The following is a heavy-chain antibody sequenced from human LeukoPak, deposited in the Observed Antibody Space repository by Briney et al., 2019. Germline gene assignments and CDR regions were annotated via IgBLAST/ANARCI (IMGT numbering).Heavy chain of an antibody. CDR1: GFTFSDYY. CDR2: ISSSSSTI. Sequence: GGSLRLSCAASGFTFSDYYMNWVRQAPGKGLEWVSYISSSSSTIYYADSVKGRFTISRDNAKNSLYLQMNSLRAEDTAVYYCAREYCSSTSCYYYYYGMDVWGQGTTVTVSS. J-gene: IGHJ6*02. CDR3: AREYCSSTSCYYYYYGMDV. D-gene: IGHD2-2*01. V-gene: IGHV3-11*04.